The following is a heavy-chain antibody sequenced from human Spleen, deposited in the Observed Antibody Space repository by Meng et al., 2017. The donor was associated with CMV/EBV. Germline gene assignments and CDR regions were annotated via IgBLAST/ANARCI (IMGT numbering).Heavy chain of an antibody. CDR2: INPNSGGT. D-gene: IGHD5-18*01. J-gene: IGHJ6*02. Sequence: ASVKVSCKASGYTFTGYYMHWVRQAPGQGLERMGWINPNSGGTNYAQKFQGRVTMTRDTSISTAYMELSRLRSDDTAVYYCARDIPQWIQYGMDVWGQGTTVTVS. CDR1: GYTFTGYY. CDR3: ARDIPQWIQYGMDV. V-gene: IGHV1-2*02.